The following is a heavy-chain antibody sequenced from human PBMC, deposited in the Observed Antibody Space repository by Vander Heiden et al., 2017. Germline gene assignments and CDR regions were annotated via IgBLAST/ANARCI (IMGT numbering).Heavy chain of an antibody. CDR2: INVNNGDT. CDR3: ARDPAYSSGFLDH. J-gene: IGHJ4*02. Sequence: QVQLVQSGGEVKKPGASVKVSCKAAGYTFSNFGITWVRQAPGQGLEWMGWINVNNGDTKYLQTFQGRVTLTTDTSTNTAYLELRGLRSDDTALYYCARDPAYSSGFLDHWGQGTLLTVSS. D-gene: IGHD6-19*01. CDR1: GYTFSNFG. V-gene: IGHV1-18*01.